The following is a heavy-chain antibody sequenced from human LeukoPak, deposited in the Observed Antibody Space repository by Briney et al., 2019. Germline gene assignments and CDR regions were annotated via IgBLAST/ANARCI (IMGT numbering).Heavy chain of an antibody. CDR3: SFGGSGSSDY. Sequence: GGSLRLSCAASGFTFSGSAMHWVRQASGKGLEWVGRIRSKANSYATAYAASVKGRFTISRDDSKNTAYLQMNSLKTEDTAVYYCSFGGSGSSDYWGQGTLFTVSS. CDR1: GFTFSGSA. J-gene: IGHJ4*02. V-gene: IGHV3-73*01. CDR2: IRSKANSYAT. D-gene: IGHD3-10*01.